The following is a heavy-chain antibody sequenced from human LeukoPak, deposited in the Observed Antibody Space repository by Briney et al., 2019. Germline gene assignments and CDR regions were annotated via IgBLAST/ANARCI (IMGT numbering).Heavy chain of an antibody. J-gene: IGHJ4*02. D-gene: IGHD3-3*01. Sequence: PSETLSLTCTVSGGSISSYYWSWIRQPPGKGLEWIGYIYYSGSTNYNPSLKSRVTISVDTSKNQFSLKLSSVTAADTAVYYCARVPYFDFWTGYYFDYWGQGTLVTVSS. CDR2: IYYSGST. V-gene: IGHV4-59*08. CDR1: GGSISSYY. CDR3: ARVPYFDFWTGYYFDY.